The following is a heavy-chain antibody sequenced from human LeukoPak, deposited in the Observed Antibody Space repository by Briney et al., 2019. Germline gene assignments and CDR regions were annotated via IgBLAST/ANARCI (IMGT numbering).Heavy chain of an antibody. CDR2: INAGNGNT. CDR1: GYTFTSYA. CDR3: ARDYGDLLDAFDI. Sequence: ASVKVSCKASGYTFTSYAMHWVRQATGQRLEWMGWINAGNGNTKYSQKFQGRVTITRDTSASTAYMELSSLRSEDTAVYYCARDYGDLLDAFDIWGQGTMVTVSS. V-gene: IGHV1-3*01. J-gene: IGHJ3*02. D-gene: IGHD4-17*01.